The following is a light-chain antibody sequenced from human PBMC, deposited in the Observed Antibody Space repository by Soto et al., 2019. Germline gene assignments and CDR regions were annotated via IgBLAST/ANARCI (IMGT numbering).Light chain of an antibody. V-gene: IGLV2-14*01. CDR2: DVS. Sequence: QSALTQPASVSGSPGQSSTISFTGTSSDVGGYNYVSWYQQHPGKAPKLMIYDVSNRPSGVSNRFSGSKSGNMASLTISGLQAEDEADYYCSSYTSSSTLFGGGTKLTVL. J-gene: IGLJ2*01. CDR1: SSDVGGYNY. CDR3: SSYTSSSTL.